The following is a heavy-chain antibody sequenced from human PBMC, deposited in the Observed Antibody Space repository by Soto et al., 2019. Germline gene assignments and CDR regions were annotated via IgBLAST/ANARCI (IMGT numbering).Heavy chain of an antibody. J-gene: IGHJ4*02. CDR3: ARVSYRGGYDPTLPLYFDY. D-gene: IGHD5-12*01. CDR2: INHSGST. Sequence: SETLSLTCAVYGGSFSGYYWSWIRQPPGKGLEWIGEINHSGSTNYNPSLKSRVTISVDTSKNQFSLKLSSVTAADTAVYYCARVSYRGGYDPTLPLYFDYWGQGTLVTVSS. CDR1: GGSFSGYY. V-gene: IGHV4-34*01.